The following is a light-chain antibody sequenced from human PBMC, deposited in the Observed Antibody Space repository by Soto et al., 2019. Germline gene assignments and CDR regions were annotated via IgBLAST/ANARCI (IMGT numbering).Light chain of an antibody. CDR3: QHYNSYSEA. V-gene: IGKV1-9*01. J-gene: IGKJ1*01. CDR2: IAT. CDR1: EGSSSY. Sequence: DIKLTQSPSSLSASVGDRVTITCLVSEGSSSYLAWYQQQPGRAPKLLMYIATTLQTGVPSRFSGSGSGTEFTLTISSLHPDDFATYYYQHYNSYSEAFGQGTKVDIK.